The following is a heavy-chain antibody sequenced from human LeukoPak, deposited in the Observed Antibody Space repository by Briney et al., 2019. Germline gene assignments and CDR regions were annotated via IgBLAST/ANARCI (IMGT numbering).Heavy chain of an antibody. CDR2: IIPILGIA. V-gene: IGHV1-69*04. CDR1: GGTFSSYA. Sequence: SVKVSCKASGGTFSSYAISWVRQAPGQGLEWMGRIIPILGIANYAQEFQGRVTITADKSTSTAYMELSSLRSEDTAVYYCARDYYDSSGCPDPWGQGTLVTVSS. CDR3: ARDYYDSSGCPDP. J-gene: IGHJ5*02. D-gene: IGHD3-22*01.